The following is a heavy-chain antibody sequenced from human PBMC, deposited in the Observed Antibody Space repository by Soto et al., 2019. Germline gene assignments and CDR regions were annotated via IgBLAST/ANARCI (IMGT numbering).Heavy chain of an antibody. V-gene: IGHV4-30-4*01. Sequence: SETLSLTCTVSGGSVSSGDYQWTWIRQPPGKGLEWIEHIYYTGATYYNPSLKTRLTISLDTSKNQVSLSLNSVTAADTAVYYCARDQGNSLDIWGQGTMVTVSS. CDR3: ARDQGNSLDI. CDR1: GGSVSSGDYQ. CDR2: IYYTGAT. J-gene: IGHJ3*02.